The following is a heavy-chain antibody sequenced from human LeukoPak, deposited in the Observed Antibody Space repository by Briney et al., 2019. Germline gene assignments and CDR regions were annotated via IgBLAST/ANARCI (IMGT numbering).Heavy chain of an antibody. D-gene: IGHD6-6*01. CDR3: AKDPYSIAARRFDY. V-gene: IGHV3-23*01. CDR1: GFTFSSYG. CDR2: ISGSGGST. J-gene: IGHJ4*02. Sequence: PGGTLRLSCAASGFTFSSYGVSWVRQAPGKGLEWVSAISGSGGSTYYADSVKGRFTISRDNSKNTLYLQMNSLRAEDTAVYYCAKDPYSIAARRFDYWGQGTLVTVSS.